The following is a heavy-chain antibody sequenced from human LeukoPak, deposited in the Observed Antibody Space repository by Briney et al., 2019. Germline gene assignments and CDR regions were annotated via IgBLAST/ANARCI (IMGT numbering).Heavy chain of an antibody. V-gene: IGHV4-34*01. CDR1: GGSFSGYY. CDR3: AGAMVNLFDY. Sequence: SETLSLTCAVYGGSFSGYYWSWIRQPPGKGLGWIGEINHSGSTNYNPSLKSRVTISVDTSKNQFSLKLSSVTAADTAVYYCAGAMVNLFDYWGQGTLVTVSS. J-gene: IGHJ4*02. D-gene: IGHD5-18*01. CDR2: INHSGST.